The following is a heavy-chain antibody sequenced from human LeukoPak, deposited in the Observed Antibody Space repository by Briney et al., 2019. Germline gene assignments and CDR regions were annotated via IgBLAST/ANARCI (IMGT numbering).Heavy chain of an antibody. Sequence: PGGSLRLSCAASGFTFSSYEMNWVSQAPGKGLEWVSYISSSGSTIYYADSVKGRFTTSRDNAKNSLYLQMNSLRAEDTAVYYCARERYDSSGFDYWGQGTLVTVSS. V-gene: IGHV3-48*03. CDR1: GFTFSSYE. CDR2: ISSSGSTI. J-gene: IGHJ4*02. CDR3: ARERYDSSGFDY. D-gene: IGHD3-22*01.